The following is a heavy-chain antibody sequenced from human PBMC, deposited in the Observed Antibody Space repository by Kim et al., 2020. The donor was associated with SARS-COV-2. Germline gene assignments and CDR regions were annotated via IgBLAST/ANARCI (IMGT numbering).Heavy chain of an antibody. J-gene: IGHJ6*02. CDR3: AREGFLEWLFQYYYGMDV. CDR2: ISSSSSTI. D-gene: IGHD3-3*01. Sequence: GGSLRLSCAASGFTFSSYSMNWVRQAPGKGLEWVSYISSSSSTIYYADSVKGRFTISRDNAKNSLYLQMNSLRDEDTAVYYCAREGFLEWLFQYYYGMDVWGQGTTVTVSS. CDR1: GFTFSSYS. V-gene: IGHV3-48*02.